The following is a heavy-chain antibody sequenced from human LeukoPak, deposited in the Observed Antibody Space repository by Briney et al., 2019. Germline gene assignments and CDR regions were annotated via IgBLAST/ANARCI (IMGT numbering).Heavy chain of an antibody. D-gene: IGHD3-10*01. CDR1: GFTFSSIA. V-gene: IGHV4-34*01. CDR2: INHSGST. CDR3: ARGTPHYSGSGSYYISHFDP. Sequence: PGGSLRLSCTASGFTFSSIALTWVRQAPGKGLEWIGEINHSGSTNYNPSLKSRVTISLDTSKNQFSLKLSSVTAADTAVYYCARGTPHYSGSGSYYISHFDPWGQGTLVTVSS. J-gene: IGHJ5*02.